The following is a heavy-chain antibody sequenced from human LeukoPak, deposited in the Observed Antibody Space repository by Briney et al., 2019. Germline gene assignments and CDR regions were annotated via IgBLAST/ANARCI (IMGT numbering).Heavy chain of an antibody. Sequence: SETLSLTCTVSGGSINSGDYYWVWIRQPPGKGLEWIGSIYYSGSTYYNPSLKSRVTISVDTSKNQFSLKLSSVTAADTAVYYCARVKGYGDYLDYWGQGTLVTVSS. D-gene: IGHD4-17*01. J-gene: IGHJ4*02. CDR1: GGSINSGDYY. CDR3: ARVKGYGDYLDY. V-gene: IGHV4-39*07. CDR2: IYYSGST.